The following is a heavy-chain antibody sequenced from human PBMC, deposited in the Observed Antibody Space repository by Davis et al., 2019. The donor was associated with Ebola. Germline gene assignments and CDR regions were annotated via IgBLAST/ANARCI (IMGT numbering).Heavy chain of an antibody. D-gene: IGHD4-17*01. CDR2: INHSGSN. V-gene: IGHV4-34*01. J-gene: IGHJ4*02. CDR1: GGSSSADY. Sequence: MPSETLSLTCAVYGGSSSADYWSWIRQPPWKGLEWIGEINHSGSNNYNPSRKSRVTISVDTSKNQFSLKLRSVTAADTAVYYWARLTTVTTGGFDYWGQGTLVTVSS. CDR3: ARLTTVTTGGFDY.